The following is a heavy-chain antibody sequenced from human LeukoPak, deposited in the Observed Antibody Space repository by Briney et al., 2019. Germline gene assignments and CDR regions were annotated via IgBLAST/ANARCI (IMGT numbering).Heavy chain of an antibody. V-gene: IGHV3-23*01. J-gene: IGHJ4*02. D-gene: IGHD5-18*01. Sequence: GGCLRLSCAASGFTFSSYAMSWVRQAPGKGLEWVSAISGSGGSTYYADSVKGRFTISRDNSKNTLYLQMNSLRAEDTAVYYCAKDPLWLRWGCRFDYWGQGTLVTVSS. CDR1: GFTFSSYA. CDR2: ISGSGGST. CDR3: AKDPLWLRWGCRFDY.